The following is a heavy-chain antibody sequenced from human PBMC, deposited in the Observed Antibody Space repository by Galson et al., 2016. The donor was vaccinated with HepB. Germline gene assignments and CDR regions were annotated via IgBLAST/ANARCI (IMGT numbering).Heavy chain of an antibody. CDR2: IGGSGGGT. J-gene: IGHJ4*02. V-gene: IGHV3-23*01. Sequence: SLRLSCAVSGFTFSNYAMRWVRQAPGKGLEWVSSIGGSGGGTYYADSVKGRFTISRDNFRDTLYLHMNSLRAEDTAVYYCAKMPDAVVEPATFDYWGQGTLVTVSS. D-gene: IGHD2-2*01. CDR3: AKMPDAVVEPATFDY. CDR1: GFTFSNYA.